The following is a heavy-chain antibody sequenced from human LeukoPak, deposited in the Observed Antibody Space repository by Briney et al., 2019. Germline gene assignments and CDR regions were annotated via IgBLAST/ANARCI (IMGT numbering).Heavy chain of an antibody. J-gene: IGHJ4*02. D-gene: IGHD6-13*01. Sequence: GGSLRLSCAASGFTFSSYSMNWVRQAPGKGLEWVSSISSSSSYIYYADSVKGRFTISRDNAKNSLYLQMNSLRAEDTAVYYCAREASSSSWYSPNYFDYWGQGTLVTVSS. CDR1: GFTFSSYS. CDR3: AREASSSSWYSPNYFDY. V-gene: IGHV3-21*01. CDR2: ISSSSSYI.